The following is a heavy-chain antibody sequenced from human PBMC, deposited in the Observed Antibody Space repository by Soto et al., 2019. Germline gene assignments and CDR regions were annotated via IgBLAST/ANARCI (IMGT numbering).Heavy chain of an antibody. J-gene: IGHJ3*02. D-gene: IGHD3-10*01. CDR1: GFSLSTSGVG. V-gene: IGHV2-5*02. CDR2: IYWDDDK. Sequence: QITLKEYGPTLVKPTQTLTLTCTFSGFSLSTSGVGVGWIRQPPGKALEWLTLIYWDDDKPYSPSLRSRLTITKDTSKNQVVLTMTNMDPVDTATYYCAHRLYRGALDIWRQGTMVTVSS. CDR3: AHRLYRGALDI.